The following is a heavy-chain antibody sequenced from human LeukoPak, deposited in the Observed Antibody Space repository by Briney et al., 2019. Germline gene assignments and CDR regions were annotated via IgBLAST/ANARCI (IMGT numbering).Heavy chain of an antibody. V-gene: IGHV3-21*01. J-gene: IGHJ4*02. CDR2: IGSSTNYI. D-gene: IGHD1-7*01. CDR1: PFTFSAHT. CDR3: ARDTDDWNYDV. Sequence: GGSLRLSCAASPFTFSAHTINWVRQAPGKGLEWVSCIGSSTNYIHYADSVKGRFTISRDNAKDSVSLQMNSLRAEDTAVYYCARDTDDWNYDVWGQGTLVTVSS.